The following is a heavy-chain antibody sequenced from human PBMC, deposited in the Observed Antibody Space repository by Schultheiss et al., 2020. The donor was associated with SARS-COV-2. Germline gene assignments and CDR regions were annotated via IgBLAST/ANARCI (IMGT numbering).Heavy chain of an antibody. CDR2: IYPGDSDT. CDR3: ARTKVRLRYFDY. J-gene: IGHJ4*02. CDR1: GYTFTSYG. Sequence: KVSCKASGYTFTSYGISWVRQMPGKGLEWMGIIYPGDSDTRYRPSFEGQVTISADKSISTAYLQWSSLKASDTAMYYCARTKVRLRYFDYWGQGTLVTVSS. D-gene: IGHD3-9*01. V-gene: IGHV5-51*01.